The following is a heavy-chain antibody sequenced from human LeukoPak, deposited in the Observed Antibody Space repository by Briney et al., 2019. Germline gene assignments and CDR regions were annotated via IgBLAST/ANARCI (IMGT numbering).Heavy chain of an antibody. J-gene: IGHJ4*02. D-gene: IGHD3-22*01. CDR1: GVSFSGYY. CDR3: ASAPMDYYDSSGYSLSDF. V-gene: IGHV4-34*01. CDR2: INHSGST. Sequence: PSETLSLTCAVYGVSFSGYYWSWIRQPPGKGLEWIGEINHSGSTNYNPSLKSRVAISVDTSKNQFSLKLSSVTAADTAVYYCASAPMDYYDSSGYSLSDFWGQGTLVTISS.